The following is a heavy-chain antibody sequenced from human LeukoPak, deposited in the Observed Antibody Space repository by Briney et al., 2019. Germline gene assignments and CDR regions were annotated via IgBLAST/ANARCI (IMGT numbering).Heavy chain of an antibody. Sequence: GGSLRLSCAASGFTFSSYAMSWVRRAPGKGLEWVSAISGSGGSTYYADSVKGRFTISRDNSKNTLYLQMNSLRAEDTAVYYCAKSLELRYFDWLLFDYWGQGTLVTVSS. CDR3: AKSLELRYFDWLLFDY. CDR1: GFTFSSYA. CDR2: ISGSGGST. D-gene: IGHD3-9*01. J-gene: IGHJ4*02. V-gene: IGHV3-23*01.